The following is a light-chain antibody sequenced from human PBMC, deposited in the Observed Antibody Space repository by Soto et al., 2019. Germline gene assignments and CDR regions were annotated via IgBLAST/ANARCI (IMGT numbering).Light chain of an antibody. CDR2: DVS. CDR1: SSDVGGYNY. V-gene: IGLV2-14*01. CDR3: SSYTSSSTV. J-gene: IGLJ1*01. Sequence: QSALTQPASVSGSAGQSITISCTGTSSDVGGYNYVSWYQQHPGKAPKLMIYDVSNRPSGVSNRFSGSKSGNTASLTISGHQAEDEADYYCSSYTSSSTVFGTGTKVTV.